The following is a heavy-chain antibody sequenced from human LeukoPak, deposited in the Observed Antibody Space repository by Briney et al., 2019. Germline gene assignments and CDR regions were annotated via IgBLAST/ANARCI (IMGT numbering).Heavy chain of an antibody. V-gene: IGHV4-4*02. CDR2: IYHSGST. J-gene: IGHJ6*04. CDR3: ARGKYPDYYYGMDV. Sequence: KPSETLSLTCAGSGGSISSSNWWSWVRQPPGKGLEWIGEIYHSGSTNYNPSLKSRVTISVDKSKNQFSLKLSSVTAADTAVYYCARGKYPDYYYGMDVWGKGTTVTVSS. CDR1: GGSISSSNW. D-gene: IGHD2/OR15-2a*01.